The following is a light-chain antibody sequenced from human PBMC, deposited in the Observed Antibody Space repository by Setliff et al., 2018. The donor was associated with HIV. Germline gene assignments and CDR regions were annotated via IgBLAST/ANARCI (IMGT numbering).Light chain of an antibody. CDR2: EVG. V-gene: IGLV2-14*01. Sequence: QSALTQPASVSGSPGQSITISCTGTSSDVGGYDYVSWYQQHPGKVPKLMLYEVGNRPSGVSNRFSGSKSGNTASLTISGLQAEDEADYYCCSYTSSTTLVFGTGTQV. CDR1: SSDVGGYDY. J-gene: IGLJ1*01. CDR3: CSYTSSTTLV.